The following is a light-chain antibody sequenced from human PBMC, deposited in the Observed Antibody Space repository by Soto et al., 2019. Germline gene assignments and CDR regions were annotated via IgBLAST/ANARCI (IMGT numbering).Light chain of an antibody. V-gene: IGKV3-20*01. CDR2: GAS. CDR1: QSVSSNY. J-gene: IGKJ1*01. CDR3: QQYGGPSGT. Sequence: EIVLTQSPGTLSLSPGERATLSCRASQSVSSNYLAWYQQKPGQAPRLLIYGASSRATGIPDRFSGSGSGTDFTLTISRLEPEDFAVYYCQQYGGPSGTFGQGTKLEIK.